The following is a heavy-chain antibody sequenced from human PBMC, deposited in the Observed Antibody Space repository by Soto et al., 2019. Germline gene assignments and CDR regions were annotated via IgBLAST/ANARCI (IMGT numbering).Heavy chain of an antibody. CDR2: ISAYNGNT. CDR1: GYTFTTYG. Sequence: QVQLVQSGAEVKKPGASVKVSCKASGYTFTTYGINWVRQAPGQGLEWMGWISAYNGNTKYAQKLQGRVTMTTDTSTSTAYMELRSLRSDDTAVYYCARGGGDDIVEVPAALTYMDVWGKGTTVSVSS. V-gene: IGHV1-18*01. CDR3: ARGGGDDIVEVPAALTYMDV. J-gene: IGHJ6*03. D-gene: IGHD2-2*01.